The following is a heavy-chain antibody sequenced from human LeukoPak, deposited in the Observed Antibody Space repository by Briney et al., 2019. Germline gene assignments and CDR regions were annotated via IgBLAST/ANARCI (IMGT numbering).Heavy chain of an antibody. CDR1: GGSISGYY. D-gene: IGHD1-26*01. J-gene: IGHJ3*02. V-gene: IGHV4-39*01. CDR2: FYYTGST. CDR3: ARRSGTYHAFDI. Sequence: SETLSLTCAVYGGSISGYYWGWIRQPPGKGLEWIGSFYYTGSTFYSPSLKSRVTISVDTSKNQFSLKLSSVTAADTAVYYCARRSGTYHAFDIWGQGTMVTVSS.